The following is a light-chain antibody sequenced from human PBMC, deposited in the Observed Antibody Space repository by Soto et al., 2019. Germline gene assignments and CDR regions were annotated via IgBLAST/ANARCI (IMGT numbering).Light chain of an antibody. CDR1: QSISSY. V-gene: IGKV1-39*01. CDR2: AAS. Sequence: DIQMTQSPSSLSASVGDRVTITCRASQSISSYLNWYQQKPGKAPKLLIYAASSLQSGVPSRFSGSGSGTDFTLTIRSLQPEDFATYYCQQSYSTPRTFVQGTKVEIK. J-gene: IGKJ1*01. CDR3: QQSYSTPRT.